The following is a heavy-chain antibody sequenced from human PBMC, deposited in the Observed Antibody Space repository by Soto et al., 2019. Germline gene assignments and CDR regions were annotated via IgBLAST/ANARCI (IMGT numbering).Heavy chain of an antibody. CDR1: GFKFSNYA. Sequence: GGSLRLSCAASGFKFSNYAMSWVRQAPGKGLEWVSLISATGGGTYYADSVKGRFTISRDNSHNTLYLQVHSLTAEDTAVYYCAKDRRAGGNSTFYFDFWGQGAQVTVSS. CDR2: ISATGGGT. J-gene: IGHJ4*02. D-gene: IGHD3-16*01. CDR3: AKDRRAGGNSTFYFDF. V-gene: IGHV3-23*01.